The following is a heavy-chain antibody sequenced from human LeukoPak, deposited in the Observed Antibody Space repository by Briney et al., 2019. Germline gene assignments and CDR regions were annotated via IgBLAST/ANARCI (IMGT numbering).Heavy chain of an antibody. CDR1: GGSISDYY. Sequence: SETLSLTCTVPGGSISDYYWSWIRQPPGKGLEWIGYIYFSGSTNQNPSLRSRVTMSVDTSKNHFSLKVRSVTAADTAVYYCARHHGAESFSSWGQGTLVTVSS. V-gene: IGHV4-59*08. D-gene: IGHD3-10*01. CDR2: IYFSGST. CDR3: ARHHGAESFSS. J-gene: IGHJ5*02.